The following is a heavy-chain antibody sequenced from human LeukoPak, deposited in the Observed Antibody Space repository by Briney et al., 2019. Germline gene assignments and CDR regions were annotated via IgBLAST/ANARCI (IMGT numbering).Heavy chain of an antibody. CDR2: ISSSGSTI. V-gene: IGHV3-48*03. D-gene: IGHD4-17*01. J-gene: IGHJ6*03. Sequence: GGSVRLSCAASGFTFSSYEMNWVRQAPGKGLEWVSYISSSGSTIYYADSVKGRFTISRDNAKNSLYLQMNSLRAEDTAVYYCASLAGSGYGDYPYYYYYYMDVWGKGTTVTVSS. CDR3: ASLAGSGYGDYPYYYYYYMDV. CDR1: GFTFSSYE.